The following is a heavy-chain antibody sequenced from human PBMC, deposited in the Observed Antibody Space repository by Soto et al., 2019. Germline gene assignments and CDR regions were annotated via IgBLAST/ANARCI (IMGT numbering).Heavy chain of an antibody. J-gene: IGHJ4*02. V-gene: IGHV1-69*06. CDR3: ARGPNWGYRFDS. D-gene: IGHD7-27*01. Sequence: SVKVSCKASGGTFSGHAISWVRQAPGQGPEWMGGLIPLFGTTQHAQRFQGRLTITADKSTTTAYMELTSLRFEDTAIYYCARGPNWGYRFDSWGQGTMVTVYS. CDR1: GGTFSGHA. CDR2: LIPLFGTT.